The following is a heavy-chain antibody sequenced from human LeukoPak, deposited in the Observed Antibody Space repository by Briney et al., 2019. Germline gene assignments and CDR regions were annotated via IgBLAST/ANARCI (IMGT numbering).Heavy chain of an antibody. CDR3: ATAGQYRFDN. CDR1: GFTFSTFW. Sequence: GGSLRLSCAASGFTFSTFWMHWVRQAPGEGPVWVSRINNDGSTTNYADSVKGQFTISRDNAKNTLYLQMNSLTDDDTAVYYCATAGQYRFDNWGQGTLVTVSS. J-gene: IGHJ5*02. V-gene: IGHV3-74*01. CDR2: INNDGSTT. D-gene: IGHD6-19*01.